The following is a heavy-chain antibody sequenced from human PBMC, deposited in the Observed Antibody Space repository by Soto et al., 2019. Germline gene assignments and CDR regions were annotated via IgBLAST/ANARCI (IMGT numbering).Heavy chain of an antibody. CDR1: GGSFSGYY. Sequence: PSETLSLTCAVYGGSFSGYYWSWIRQPPGKGLEWIGEINHSGSTNYNPSLRSRVTISVDTSKNQFSLKLSSVTAADTAVYYCARFSVPTDYWGQGTLVTVSS. CDR2: INHSGST. V-gene: IGHV4-34*01. J-gene: IGHJ4*02. D-gene: IGHD4-17*01. CDR3: ARFSVPTDY.